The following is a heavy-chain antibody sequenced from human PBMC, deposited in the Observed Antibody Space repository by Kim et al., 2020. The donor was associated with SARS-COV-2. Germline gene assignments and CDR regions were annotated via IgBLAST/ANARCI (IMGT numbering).Heavy chain of an antibody. V-gene: IGHV4-39*01. Sequence: SETLSLTCTVSGGSISSSSYYWGWIRQPPGKGLEWIGSIYYSGSTYYNPSLKSRVTISVDTSKNQFSLKLSSVTAADTAVYYCATPSIAVAENPSYYYYGRDVWGQGTTVTVSS. J-gene: IGHJ6*02. CDR2: IYYSGST. D-gene: IGHD6-19*01. CDR3: ATPSIAVAENPSYYYYGRDV. CDR1: GGSISSSSYY.